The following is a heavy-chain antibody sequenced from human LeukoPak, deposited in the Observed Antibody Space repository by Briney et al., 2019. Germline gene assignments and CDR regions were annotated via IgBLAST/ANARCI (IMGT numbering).Heavy chain of an antibody. D-gene: IGHD2-2*02. CDR1: GGTFSSYA. CDR3: ATDCSSTSCYILTDAFDI. V-gene: IGHV1-69*13. Sequence: SVKVSCKASGGTFSSYAIRWVRQAPGQGLEWMGGIIPIFGTANYAQKFQGRVTITADESTSTAYMELSSLRSEDTAVYYCATDCSSTSCYILTDAFDIWGQGTMVTVSS. CDR2: IIPIFGTA. J-gene: IGHJ3*02.